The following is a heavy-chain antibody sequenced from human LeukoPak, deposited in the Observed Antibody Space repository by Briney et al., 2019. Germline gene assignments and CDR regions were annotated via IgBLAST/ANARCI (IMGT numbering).Heavy chain of an antibody. V-gene: IGHV3-48*01. CDR3: ARDGISWNDAPQFDY. Sequence: PGGSLRLSCAASGFTFSSYSMNWVRQAPGKGLEWVSYISSSSTIHYADSVKGRFTISRDNAKNSLYPQMNSLRAEDTAVYYCARDGISWNDAPQFDYWGQGTLVTVSS. CDR1: GFTFSSYS. CDR2: ISSSSTI. D-gene: IGHD1-1*01. J-gene: IGHJ4*02.